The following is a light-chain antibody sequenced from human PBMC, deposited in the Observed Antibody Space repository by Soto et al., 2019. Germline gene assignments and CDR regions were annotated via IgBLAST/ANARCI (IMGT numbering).Light chain of an antibody. CDR3: QQYNKWPYT. Sequence: ELVMTQSPATLSVSPGERATLSCRASQSVSSNLAWYQQKPVQAPRLLIYGASTRATGIPAGFSGSGSGAEFTHTISGLQSEDFAVYYCQQYNKWPYTFGQGTNLEIK. J-gene: IGKJ2*01. CDR2: GAS. V-gene: IGKV3-15*01. CDR1: QSVSSN.